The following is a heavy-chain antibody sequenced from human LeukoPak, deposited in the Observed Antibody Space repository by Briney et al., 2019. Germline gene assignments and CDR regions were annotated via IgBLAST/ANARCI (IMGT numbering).Heavy chain of an antibody. D-gene: IGHD6-6*01. J-gene: IGHJ2*01. V-gene: IGHV4-59*12. CDR2: IYYSGST. Sequence: SETLSLTCTVSGASIRSSYWSWIRQPPGKGLEWIGSIYYSGSTYYNPSLKSRVTISVDRSKNQFSLKLSSVTAADTAVYYCARGRIAARLGWYFDLWGRGTLVTVSS. CDR1: GASIRSSY. CDR3: ARGRIAARLGWYFDL.